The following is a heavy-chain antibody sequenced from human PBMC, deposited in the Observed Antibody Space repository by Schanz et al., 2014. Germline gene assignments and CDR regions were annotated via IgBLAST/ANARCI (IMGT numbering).Heavy chain of an antibody. Sequence: QVQLVQSGAEVRKPGSSVRVSCKASGGTFTSYAFSWVRQAPGQGLEWMGRIIPIVDITNYAQKFLGRVTITADKSTSTAYMELSSLRSEDTAVYYCARGGVEMATIRDAFDLWGQGTMVTVS. J-gene: IGHJ3*01. D-gene: IGHD3-10*01. CDR2: IIPIVDIT. CDR3: ARGGVEMATIRDAFDL. CDR1: GGTFTSYA. V-gene: IGHV1-69*09.